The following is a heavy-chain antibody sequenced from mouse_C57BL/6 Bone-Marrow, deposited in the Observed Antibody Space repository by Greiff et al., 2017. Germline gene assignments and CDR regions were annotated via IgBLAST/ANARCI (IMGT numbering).Heavy chain of an antibody. CDR1: GYTFTSYW. CDR2: INPSSGYT. Sequence: VQLQQSGAELAKPGASVKLSCKASGYTFTSYWMHWVKQRPGQGLEWIGYINPSSGYTKYNQKFKYKATLTADKSSSTAYMQLSSLTYEDSAVYYCATGGNYAWFAYWGQGTLVTVSA. J-gene: IGHJ3*01. D-gene: IGHD2-1*01. V-gene: IGHV1-7*01. CDR3: ATGGNYAWFAY.